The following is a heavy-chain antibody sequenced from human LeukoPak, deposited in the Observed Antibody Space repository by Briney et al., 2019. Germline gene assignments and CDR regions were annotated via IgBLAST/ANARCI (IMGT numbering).Heavy chain of an antibody. D-gene: IGHD3-10*01. V-gene: IGHV4-34*01. CDR1: GGSFSGYY. CDR3: ARGRGPRFDY. J-gene: IGHJ4*02. Sequence: SETLSLTCAVYGGSFSGYYWSWIRQPPGKGLEWIGEINHSGSTNYNPSLKSRVTISVDTYNNQFSLKLSPVTAADTAVYYCARGRGPRFDYWGQGTLVTVSS. CDR2: INHSGST.